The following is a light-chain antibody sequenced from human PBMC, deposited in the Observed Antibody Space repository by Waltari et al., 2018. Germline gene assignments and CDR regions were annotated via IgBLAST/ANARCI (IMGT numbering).Light chain of an antibody. CDR3: AAWDDSLSGRV. J-gene: IGLJ3*02. Sequence: QSVLTQPPSASGTPGQRVTISCSGSRSNIGSNYVYWYQQLPGTAPKLRIYRNNQRPSGVPDLFSGSKSGTSASLAISGLRSEDEADYYCAAWDDSLSGRVFGGGTKVTVL. V-gene: IGLV1-47*01. CDR2: RNN. CDR1: RSNIGSNY.